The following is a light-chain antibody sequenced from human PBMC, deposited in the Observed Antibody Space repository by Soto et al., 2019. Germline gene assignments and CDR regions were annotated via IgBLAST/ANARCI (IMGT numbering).Light chain of an antibody. J-gene: IGKJ3*01. CDR1: QSVSSS. Sequence: EIVLTQSPDTLSLSPGERATLSCRASQSVSSSLAWYQQKPGQAPRLLIYDASNRATGIPARFSGSGSGTDFTLTISSLDPEDFAVYYCQQRSNWSPEVTFGHGTKVDIK. CDR2: DAS. V-gene: IGKV3-11*01. CDR3: QQRSNWSPEVT.